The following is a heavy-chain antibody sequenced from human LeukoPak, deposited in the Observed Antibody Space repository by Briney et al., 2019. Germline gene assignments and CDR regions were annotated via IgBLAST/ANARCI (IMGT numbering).Heavy chain of an antibody. V-gene: IGHV3-7*01. CDR3: ARDGQRDAFDI. CDR1: GFTFSTYW. J-gene: IGHJ3*02. Sequence: GGSLRLSCSASGFTFSTYWMSWVRQAPGKGLEWVANMRRDGNEIYYLDSVRGRFTISRDNSKNTLYLQMNSLRAEDTAVYYCARDGQRDAFDIWGQGTMVTVSS. D-gene: IGHD6-25*01. CDR2: MRRDGNEI.